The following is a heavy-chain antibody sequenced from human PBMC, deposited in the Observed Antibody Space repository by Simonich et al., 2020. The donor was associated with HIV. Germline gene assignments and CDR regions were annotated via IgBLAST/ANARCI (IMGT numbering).Heavy chain of an antibody. Sequence: QVQLQESGPGLVKPSQTLSLTCTVSGASARRGAYYWSWIRQNPGKGLEWLGNIYYSGNTYYNPSLKSRLSISIDTSRNQFSLKLSSVTAADTAVYYCARGADYNYGYVGFDYWGQGTLVTVSS. CDR3: ARGADYNYGYVGFDY. CDR2: IYYSGNT. CDR1: GASARRGAYY. J-gene: IGHJ4*02. D-gene: IGHD3-16*01. V-gene: IGHV4-31*02.